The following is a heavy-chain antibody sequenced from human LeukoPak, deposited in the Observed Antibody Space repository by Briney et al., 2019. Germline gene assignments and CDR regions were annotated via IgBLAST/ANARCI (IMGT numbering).Heavy chain of an antibody. J-gene: IGHJ2*01. Sequence: PGGSLRLSCSASEFTLSSYSMHRVRQAPGRGLEWAAVLSSVGGQQYYADSVKGRFTISADTSKHTLYLQMDSLRVEDTALYYCARALAGAPFDLWGRGTVVAVSS. D-gene: IGHD3-10*01. CDR2: LSSVGGQQ. CDR3: ARALAGAPFDL. CDR1: EFTLSSYS. V-gene: IGHV3-30*04.